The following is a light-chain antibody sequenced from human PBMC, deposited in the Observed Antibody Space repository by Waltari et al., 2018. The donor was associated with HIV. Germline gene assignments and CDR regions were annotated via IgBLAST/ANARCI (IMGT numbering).Light chain of an antibody. CDR2: EVS. CDR3: CSYAASSTSPMV. V-gene: IGLV2-23*02. CDR1: SSDLGIYNV. J-gene: IGLJ1*01. Sequence: QSALTHPASVSGSPGQSITLPCTGTSSDLGIYNVFSCYQQHPNIAPKLLIYEVSKRPSGVSARFSASKSGNTASLTISGLQADDEADYYCCSYAASSTSPMVFGTGTKVTVL.